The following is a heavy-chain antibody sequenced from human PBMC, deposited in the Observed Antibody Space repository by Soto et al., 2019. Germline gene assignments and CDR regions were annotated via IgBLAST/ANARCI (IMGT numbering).Heavy chain of an antibody. Sequence: QVQLVHSGAEEKKPGASVKVSCKASGYTFTGYAMHWVRQAPGQRLEWMGWINAGNGNTKYSQKFQGRVTITRDTSASTAYMELSSLRSEDTAVYYCARAVAVPADFEYWGQGTLVTVSS. D-gene: IGHD6-19*01. CDR1: GYTFTGYA. CDR3: ARAVAVPADFEY. J-gene: IGHJ4*02. CDR2: INAGNGNT. V-gene: IGHV1-3*05.